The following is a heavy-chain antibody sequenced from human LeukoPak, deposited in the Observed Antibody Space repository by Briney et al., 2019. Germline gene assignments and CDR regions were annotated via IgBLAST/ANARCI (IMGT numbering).Heavy chain of an antibody. J-gene: IGHJ4*02. V-gene: IGHV4-39*07. D-gene: IGHD6-19*01. CDR2: IYTSGST. CDR1: GGSISSSSYY. Sequence: SETLSLTCTVSGGSISSSSYYWGWIRQPPGKGLECIGSIYTSGSTNANPSLKTRITMSIDTSENQISLKLSSVTAADTAVYYCARDNPPQYNSGWFAYWGQGTLVSVSS. CDR3: ARDNPPQYNSGWFAY.